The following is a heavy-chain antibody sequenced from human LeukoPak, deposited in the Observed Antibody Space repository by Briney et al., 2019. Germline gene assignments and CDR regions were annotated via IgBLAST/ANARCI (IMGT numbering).Heavy chain of an antibody. CDR2: IYYSGST. CDR1: GGSISSGGYS. Sequence: SETLSLTCAVSGGSISSGGYSWSWIRQPPGKGLEWIGYIYYSGSTNYNPSLKSRVTISVDTSKNQFSLKLSSVTAADTAVYYCAREKLLDGVADWGQGTLVTVSS. CDR3: AREKLLDGVAD. J-gene: IGHJ4*02. D-gene: IGHD5-24*01. V-gene: IGHV4-61*08.